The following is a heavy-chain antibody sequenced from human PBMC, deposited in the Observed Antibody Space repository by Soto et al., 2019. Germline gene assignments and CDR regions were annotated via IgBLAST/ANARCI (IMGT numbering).Heavy chain of an antibody. CDR2: ISIGGTPI. CDR1: GFTFSDYY. J-gene: IGHJ6*02. D-gene: IGHD3-10*01. CDR3: VRGPEELVYYNSIDV. Sequence: QVQLVESGGGLVKPGGSLRLSCEASGFTFSDYYMSLIRQVPWKGLEWVSYISIGGTPIYYADSVKGRFTISRDNAQNSLYLHMTSMNAEDTALYYCVRGPEELVYYNSIDVWGQGTTVTVS. V-gene: IGHV3-11*01.